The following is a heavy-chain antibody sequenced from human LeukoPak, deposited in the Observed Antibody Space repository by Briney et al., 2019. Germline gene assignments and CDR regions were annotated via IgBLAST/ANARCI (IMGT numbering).Heavy chain of an antibody. Sequence: SETLSLTCAVSGGSISSSNWWSWVRQPPGKGLEWIGEIKDSGRTNYNTSLTGRVTISIDTSKNQVSLNLTSVTAADTAVYYCARHLETPGTRGFDYWGQGTLVTVSS. V-gene: IGHV4-4*02. CDR3: ARHLETPGTRGFDY. D-gene: IGHD1-1*01. CDR1: GGSISSSNW. J-gene: IGHJ4*02. CDR2: IKDSGRT.